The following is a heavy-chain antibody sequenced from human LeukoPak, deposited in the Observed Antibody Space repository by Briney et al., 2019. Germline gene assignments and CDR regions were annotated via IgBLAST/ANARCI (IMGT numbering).Heavy chain of an antibody. CDR3: ARGLRTGAFDI. Sequence: TGGSLRLSCAASGFTFSSYDMHWVRQATGKGLEWVSAIGTAGDTYYPGSVKGRFTISRENAKNSLYLQMNSLRAGDTAVYYCARGLRTGAFDIWGQGTMVTASS. D-gene: IGHD5/OR15-5a*01. CDR2: IGTAGDT. CDR1: GFTFSSYD. J-gene: IGHJ3*02. V-gene: IGHV3-13*01.